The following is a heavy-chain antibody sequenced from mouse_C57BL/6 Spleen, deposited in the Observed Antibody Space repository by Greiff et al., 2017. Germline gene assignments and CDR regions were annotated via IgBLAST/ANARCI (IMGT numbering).Heavy chain of an antibody. D-gene: IGHD2-1*01. J-gene: IGHJ1*03. Sequence: QVQLKQPGAELVMPGASVKLSCKASGYTFTSYWMHWVKQRPGQGLEWIGEIDPSDSYTNYNQKFKGKSTLTVDKSSSTAYMQLSSLTSEDSAVYYCARRYYGNYGYFDVWGTGTTVTVSS. CDR1: GYTFTSYW. CDR3: ARRYYGNYGYFDV. CDR2: IDPSDSYT. V-gene: IGHV1-69*01.